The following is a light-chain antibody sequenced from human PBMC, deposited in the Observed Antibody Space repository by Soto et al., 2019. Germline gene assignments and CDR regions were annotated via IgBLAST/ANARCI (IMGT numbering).Light chain of an antibody. Sequence: QSVLTQPPSASGSPGQSVTISCTGTSSDVGRYNSVSWFQQHPGKAPKLMIYEVNQQPSGVPGRFSGSKSGTTASLTGSGLPADDEADYYGCSFAGRDNVVFGGGTKLTVL. CDR2: EVN. CDR1: SSDVGRYNS. CDR3: CSFAGRDNVV. J-gene: IGLJ2*01. V-gene: IGLV2-8*01.